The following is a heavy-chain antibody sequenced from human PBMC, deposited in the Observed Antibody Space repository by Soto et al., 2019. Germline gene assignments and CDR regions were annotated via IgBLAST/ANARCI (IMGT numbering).Heavy chain of an antibody. CDR3: ARGETYLGV. D-gene: IGHD3-16*01. V-gene: IGHV1-69*01. J-gene: IGHJ6*02. CDR1: RDTFSKYA. Sequence: QVQLVQSGAEVKKPGSSVKVSCKASRDTFSKYAFNWVRQAPGQGLEWMGWIIPIFDSRNYAEKFQGRVTITADESTSTAYMELRSLRFEDTAVYYCARGETYLGVWGQGTTVTVSS. CDR2: IIPIFDSR.